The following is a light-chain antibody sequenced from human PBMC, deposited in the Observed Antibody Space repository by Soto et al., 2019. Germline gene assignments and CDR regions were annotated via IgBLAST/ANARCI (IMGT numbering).Light chain of an antibody. Sequence: DIQMTQSPSSLSASVGDRVTITCRASQSISSWLAWYQQKPGQAPKLLIYKASDLQSGISSRFSGRGSGKEFTLTISSLQPDDYATYYCQQYKVYPYIFGQGTKLE. V-gene: IGKV1-5*03. CDR2: KAS. CDR1: QSISSW. CDR3: QQYKVYPYI. J-gene: IGKJ2*01.